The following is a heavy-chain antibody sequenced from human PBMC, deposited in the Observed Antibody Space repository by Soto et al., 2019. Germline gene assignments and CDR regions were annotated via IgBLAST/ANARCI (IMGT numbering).Heavy chain of an antibody. J-gene: IGHJ4*02. D-gene: IGHD5-18*01. V-gene: IGHV5-51*01. CDR3: ARHVQRGYSYGYPLY. CDR1: GYSFTSYW. CDR2: IYPGDSDT. Sequence: GESLKISCKGSGYSFTSYWIGWVRQMPGKGLEWMGIIYPGDSDTRYSPSFQGQVTISADKSISTAYLQWSSLKASDTAMYYCARHVQRGYSYGYPLYWGQGTLVTAPQ.